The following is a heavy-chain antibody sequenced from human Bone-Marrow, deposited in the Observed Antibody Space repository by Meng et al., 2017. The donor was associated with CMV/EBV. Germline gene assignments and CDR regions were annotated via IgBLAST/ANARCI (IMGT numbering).Heavy chain of an antibody. D-gene: IGHD3-9*01. Sequence: SETLSLTCSVSGGSISSSSHYWGWIRQPPGKGLEWIGSIYYSGSTYYNPSLKGRVTISVDTSNNQFSLKLSSVTAADTAVYYCARGDWYYFDYWGQGTLVTVYS. J-gene: IGHJ4*02. CDR3: ARGDWYYFDY. V-gene: IGHV4-39*07. CDR2: IYYSGST. CDR1: GGSISSSSHY.